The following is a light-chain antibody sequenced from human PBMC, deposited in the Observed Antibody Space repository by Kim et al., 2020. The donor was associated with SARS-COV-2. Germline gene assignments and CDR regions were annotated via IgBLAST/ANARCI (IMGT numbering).Light chain of an antibody. CDR1: QSVSSSY. Sequence: PGERATLSGRASQSVSSSYLAWYQQKPGQAPRLLIYGASSRATGIPDRFSGSGSGTDFTLTISRLEPEDFAVYYCQQYGSSPRSYTFGQGTKLEI. CDR3: QQYGSSPRSYT. J-gene: IGKJ2*01. CDR2: GAS. V-gene: IGKV3-20*01.